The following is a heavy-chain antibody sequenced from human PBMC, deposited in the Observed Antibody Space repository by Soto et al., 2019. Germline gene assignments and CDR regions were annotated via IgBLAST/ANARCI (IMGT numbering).Heavy chain of an antibody. J-gene: IGHJ4*02. CDR3: ARDFLGGSSSWYYGY. CDR2: IWYDGSNK. CDR1: GFTFSSYG. D-gene: IGHD6-13*01. Sequence: QVQLVESGGGVVQPGRSLRLSCAASGFTFSSYGMHWVRQAPGKGLEWVAVIWYDGSNKYYADSVKGRFTISRDNSKNTLDLQMNSLRAEDTAVYYCARDFLGGSSSWYYGYWGQGTMVTVSS. V-gene: IGHV3-33*01.